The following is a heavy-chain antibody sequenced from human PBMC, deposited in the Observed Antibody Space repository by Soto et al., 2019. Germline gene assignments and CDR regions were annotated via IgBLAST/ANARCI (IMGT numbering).Heavy chain of an antibody. CDR2: ISGSGGST. Sequence: PGGSLRLSCAASGFTFSSYSMSWVRQAPGKGLEWVSAISGSGGSTYYADSVKGRFTISRDNSKNTLYLQMNSLRAEDTAVYYCARIRSFDYAIEQAGMDVWGQGTTVTVSS. CDR3: ARIRSFDYAIEQAGMDV. J-gene: IGHJ6*02. CDR1: GFTFSSYS. V-gene: IGHV3-23*01. D-gene: IGHD4-17*01.